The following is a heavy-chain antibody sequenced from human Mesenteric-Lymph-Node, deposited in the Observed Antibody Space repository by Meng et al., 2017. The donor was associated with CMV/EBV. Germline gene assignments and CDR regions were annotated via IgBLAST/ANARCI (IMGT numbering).Heavy chain of an antibody. D-gene: IGHD3-16*01. CDR2: IYSGGST. CDR3: AREDFGAFDI. J-gene: IGHJ3*02. Sequence: GESLKISCAASGYTVSSNFMSWVRQAPGKGLEWVSLIYSGGSTYYADSVKDRFTISRDNSKNTLYLQMNSLRVEDTAVYYCAREDFGAFDIWGQGAMVTVSS. CDR1: GYTVSSNF. V-gene: IGHV3-53*01.